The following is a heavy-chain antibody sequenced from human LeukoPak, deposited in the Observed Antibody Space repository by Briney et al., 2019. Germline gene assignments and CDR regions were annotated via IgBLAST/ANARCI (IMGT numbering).Heavy chain of an antibody. D-gene: IGHD3-10*01. CDR2: ISAYNGNT. CDR1: GYTFTSYG. V-gene: IGHV1-18*01. CDR3: ARDLMVRGPKNFDY. Sequence: GASVKVSCKASGYTFTSYGISWARQAPGQGLEWMGWISAYNGNTNYAQKLQGRVTMTTDTSTSTAYMELRSLRSDDTAVYYCARDLMVRGPKNFDYWGQGTLVTVSS. J-gene: IGHJ4*02.